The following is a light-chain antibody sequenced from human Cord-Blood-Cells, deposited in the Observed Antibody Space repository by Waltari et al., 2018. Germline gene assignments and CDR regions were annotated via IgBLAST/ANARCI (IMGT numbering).Light chain of an antibody. CDR1: QSVLYSSNNKNY. J-gene: IGKJ1*01. CDR3: QQYYSTPPT. V-gene: IGKV4-1*01. Sequence: DIAMTQSPDSLAVSLGERATINCKFSQSVLYSSNNKNYLAWYQQKPGQPPKLLIYWASTRESGVPDRFSGSGSGTDFTLTISSLQAEDVAVYYCQQYYSTPPTFGQGTKVEIK. CDR2: WAS.